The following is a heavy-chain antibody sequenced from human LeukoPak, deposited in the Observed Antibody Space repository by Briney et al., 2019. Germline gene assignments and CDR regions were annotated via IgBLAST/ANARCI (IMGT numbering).Heavy chain of an antibody. J-gene: IGHJ4*02. CDR2: INSDGRTT. Sequence: GGSLRLSCAASGFTFSNNWMHWVRHAPGKGLVWVSRINSDGRTTTYADSVKGRFTISTDNAKNTLYLQMNSLRAEDTAVYYCARIKEGWGQGTLVTVSS. V-gene: IGHV3-74*03. CDR1: GFTFSNNW. CDR3: ARIKEG.